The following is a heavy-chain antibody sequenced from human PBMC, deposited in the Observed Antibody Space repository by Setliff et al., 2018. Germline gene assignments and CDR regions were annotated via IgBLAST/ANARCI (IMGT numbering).Heavy chain of an antibody. CDR1: GYTFTGYY. Sequence: ASVKVSCKASGYTFTGYYMHWVRQAPGQGLEWMGRINPSSGATIYAQKFQGRVTMTSDTSISTAYMELGRLRSDDTAVYYCARDVPFWSGYYTGYYYYYGMDVWGQGTTVTVSS. J-gene: IGHJ6*02. CDR3: ARDVPFWSGYYTGYYYYYGMDV. CDR2: INPSSGAT. V-gene: IGHV1-2*06. D-gene: IGHD3-3*01.